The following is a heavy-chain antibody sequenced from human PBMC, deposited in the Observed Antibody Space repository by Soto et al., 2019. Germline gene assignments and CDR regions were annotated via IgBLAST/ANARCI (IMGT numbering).Heavy chain of an antibody. CDR3: AKEPPQQRDYYYYGMDV. J-gene: IGHJ6*02. Sequence: HPGGSLRLSCAASGFTFSSYAMSWVRQAPGKGLEWVSAISGSGGSTYYADSVKGRFTISRDNSKNTLYLQMNSLRAEDTAVYYCAKEPPQQRDYYYYGMDVWGQGTTVTVSS. CDR1: GFTFSSYA. V-gene: IGHV3-23*01. CDR2: ISGSGGST. D-gene: IGHD6-13*01.